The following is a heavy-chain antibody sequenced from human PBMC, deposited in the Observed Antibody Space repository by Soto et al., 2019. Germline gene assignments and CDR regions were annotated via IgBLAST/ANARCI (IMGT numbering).Heavy chain of an antibody. CDR1: GYTFTGYY. D-gene: IGHD2-15*01. CDR3: ARSIGYCSGGSCPTLDY. V-gene: IGHV1-2*04. J-gene: IGHJ4*02. CDR2: INPNSGGT. Sequence: ASVKVSCKASGYTFTGYYMHWVRQAPGQGLEWMGWINPNSGGTNYAQKFQGWVTMTRDTSISQAYMELSRLGTDATAVYYCARSIGYCSGGSCPTLDYWGQGTLVTVSS.